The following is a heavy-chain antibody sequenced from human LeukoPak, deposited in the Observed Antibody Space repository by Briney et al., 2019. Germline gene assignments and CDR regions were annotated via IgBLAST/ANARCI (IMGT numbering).Heavy chain of an antibody. D-gene: IGHD3-9*01. V-gene: IGHV3-74*01. Sequence: GGSLRLSCAASGFTFDDYAMHWVRQAPGKGLVWVSRINSDGSSTSYADSVKGRFTTSRDNAKNTLYLQMNSLRAEDTAVYYCARALNDILTGYYIDYWGQGTLVIVSS. CDR1: GFTFDDYA. J-gene: IGHJ4*02. CDR3: ARALNDILTGYYIDY. CDR2: INSDGSST.